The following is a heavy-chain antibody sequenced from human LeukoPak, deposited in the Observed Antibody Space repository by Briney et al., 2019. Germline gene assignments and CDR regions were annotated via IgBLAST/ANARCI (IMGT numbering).Heavy chain of an antibody. Sequence: SETLSLTCAAYGGSFSGYYWSWIRQPPGKGLEWIGEINHSGSTNYNPSLKSRVTISVDTSKNQFSLKLSSVTAADTAVYYCARGIGQSHWGQGTLVTVSS. D-gene: IGHD1-26*01. J-gene: IGHJ4*02. CDR2: INHSGST. CDR3: ARGIGQSH. CDR1: GGSFSGYY. V-gene: IGHV4-34*01.